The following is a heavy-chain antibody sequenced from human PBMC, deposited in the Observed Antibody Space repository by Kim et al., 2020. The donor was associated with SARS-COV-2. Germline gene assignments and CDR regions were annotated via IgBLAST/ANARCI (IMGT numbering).Heavy chain of an antibody. D-gene: IGHD3-10*01. CDR3: ARVQHYYGSGSYSYYMDV. V-gene: IGHV3-13*01. Sequence: GGSLRLSCAASGFTFSSYDMHWVRQPTGKGLEWVSAIGTAGDTYYPGSVKGRFTISRENAKNSLYLQMNSLRAGDTAVYYCARVQHYYGSGSYSYYMDVWGKGTTVTVSS. CDR1: GFTFSSYD. CDR2: IGTAGDT. J-gene: IGHJ6*03.